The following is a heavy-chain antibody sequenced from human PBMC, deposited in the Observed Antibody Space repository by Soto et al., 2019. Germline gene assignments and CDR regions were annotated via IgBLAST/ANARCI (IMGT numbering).Heavy chain of an antibody. CDR2: ISGSGGST. CDR3: AKDGSLLLWLKRGHDAFDI. J-gene: IGHJ3*02. CDR1: GFTFSSYA. D-gene: IGHD5-18*01. V-gene: IGHV3-23*01. Sequence: GGSLRLSCAASGFTFSSYAMSWVRQAPGKGLEWVSAISGSGGSTYYADSVKGRFTISRDNSKNTLYLQMNSLRAEDTAVYYCAKDGSLLLWLKRGHDAFDIWGQGTMVTVSS.